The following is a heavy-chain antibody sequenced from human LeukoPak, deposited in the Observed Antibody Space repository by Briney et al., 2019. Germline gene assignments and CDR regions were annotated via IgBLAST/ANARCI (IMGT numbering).Heavy chain of an antibody. CDR3: ARSYYYDSSGYYYWGGYFDY. V-gene: IGHV5-51*01. CDR1: GYSFTNYW. Sequence: GESLQISCKGSGYSFTNYWIGWVRQMPGKGLEWMGIFYPGDSESRYSPSFQGQVTISADKSISTAYLQWSSLKASDTAMYYCARSYYYDSSGYYYWGGYFDYWGQGTLVTVSS. CDR2: FYPGDSES. J-gene: IGHJ4*02. D-gene: IGHD3-22*01.